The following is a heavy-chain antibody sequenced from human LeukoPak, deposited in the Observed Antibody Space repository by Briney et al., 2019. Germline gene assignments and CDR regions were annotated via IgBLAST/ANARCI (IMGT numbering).Heavy chain of an antibody. CDR3: ARDGFGELLYYFDY. V-gene: IGHV1-18*01. CDR1: GYTFTSYG. Sequence: ASVKVSCKASGYTFTSYGISWVQQAPGQGLEWMGWISAYNGNTNYAQKLQGRVTMTTDTSTSTAYMELRSLRSDDTAVYYCARDGFGELLYYFDYWGQGTLVTVSS. D-gene: IGHD3-10*01. J-gene: IGHJ4*02. CDR2: ISAYNGNT.